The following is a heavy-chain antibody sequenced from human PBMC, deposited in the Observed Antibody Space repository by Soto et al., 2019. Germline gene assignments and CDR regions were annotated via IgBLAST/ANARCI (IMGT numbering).Heavy chain of an antibody. D-gene: IGHD3-10*01. V-gene: IGHV1-18*04. CDR3: ARDRPESSGSYYKERAQTYYYYGMDV. J-gene: IGHJ6*02. CDR2: ISAYNGNT. CDR1: GYTFTSYG. Sequence: RASVKVSCKASGYTFTSYGISWVRQAPGQGLEWMGWISAYNGNTNYAQKLQGRVTMTTDTSTSTAYMELRSLRSDDTAVYYCARDRPESSGSYYKERAQTYYYYGMDVWGQGTTVTVSS.